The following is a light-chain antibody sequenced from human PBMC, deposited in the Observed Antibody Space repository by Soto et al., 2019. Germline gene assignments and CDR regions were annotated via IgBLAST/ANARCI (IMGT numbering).Light chain of an antibody. Sequence: QSVLTQPPSVSGAPGQGVTILCTGSSSNIGAGYGVNWYKQLPGTAPKLVIYGSGNRPSGVPDRFSGTKSGSSASLAITGLQAEDEADYYCQSYANRLRGGVFGAGTKVTVL. V-gene: IGLV1-40*01. J-gene: IGLJ1*01. CDR2: GSG. CDR3: QSYANRLRGGV. CDR1: SSNIGAGYG.